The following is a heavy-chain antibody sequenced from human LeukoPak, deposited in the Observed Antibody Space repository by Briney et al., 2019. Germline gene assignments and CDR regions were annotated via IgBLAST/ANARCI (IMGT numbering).Heavy chain of an antibody. J-gene: IGHJ4*02. D-gene: IGHD6-13*01. CDR1: GGSISSHY. V-gene: IGHV4-59*11. CDR2: IYYSGST. Sequence: SETLSLTCTVSGGSISSHYWSWIRQPPGKGLEWIGYIYYSGSTNYNPSLKSRVTISVDTSKNQFSLKLSSVTAADTAVYYCARSRAAPGVWGQGTLVTVSS. CDR3: ARSRAAPGV.